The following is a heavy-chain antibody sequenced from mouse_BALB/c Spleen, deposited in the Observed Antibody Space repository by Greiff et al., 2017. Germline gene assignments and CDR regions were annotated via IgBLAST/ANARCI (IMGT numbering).Heavy chain of an antibody. CDR3: ARSYYGSPFAY. CDR1: GYTFTSYY. V-gene: IGHV1S56*01. D-gene: IGHD1-1*01. J-gene: IGHJ3*01. Sequence: QVQLQQSGPELVKPGASVRISCKASGYTFTSYYIHWVKQRPGQGLEWIGWIYPGNVNTKYNEKFKGKATLTADKSSSTAYMQLSSLTSEDSAVYFCARSYYGSPFAYWGQGTLVTVSA. CDR2: IYPGNVNT.